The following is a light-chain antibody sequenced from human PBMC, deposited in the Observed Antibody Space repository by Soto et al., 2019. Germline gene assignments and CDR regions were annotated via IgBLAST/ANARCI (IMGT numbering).Light chain of an antibody. CDR3: QQYKSYSRT. CDR2: KAS. J-gene: IGKJ1*01. Sequence: DIQMTQSPSTLSASVGDRVTITCRASQSISSWLAWYQQKPGKAPKLLIYKASSLQSGVPSRFSGSGSETEFTLTISSLQPDDFATYYCQQYKSYSRTFGQGTKVEI. CDR1: QSISSW. V-gene: IGKV1-5*03.